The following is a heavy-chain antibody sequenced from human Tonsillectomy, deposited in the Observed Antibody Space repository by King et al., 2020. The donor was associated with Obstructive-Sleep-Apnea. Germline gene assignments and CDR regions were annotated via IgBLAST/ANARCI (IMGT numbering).Heavy chain of an antibody. Sequence: TLKESGPVLVKPTETLTLTCTVSGFSLSNARMGVSCIRQPPGKALECLAHIFSNDEKSYSTSLKSRLTISKDTPKSQVVLTMTNMDPVDTATSYCARYPIAAASNWLDPWGQGTLVTVSS. CDR2: IFSNDEK. J-gene: IGHJ5*02. CDR3: ARYPIAAASNWLDP. V-gene: IGHV2-26*01. CDR1: GFSLSNARMG. D-gene: IGHD6-13*01.